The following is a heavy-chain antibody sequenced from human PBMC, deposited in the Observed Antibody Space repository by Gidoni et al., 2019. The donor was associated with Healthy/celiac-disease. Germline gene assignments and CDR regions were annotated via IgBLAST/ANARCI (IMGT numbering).Heavy chain of an antibody. J-gene: IGHJ6*02. V-gene: IGHV3-33*01. CDR3: ARDGEYMVRGVLGYYYGMDV. D-gene: IGHD3-10*01. CDR2: IWYDGSNK. Sequence: QVQLVESGGGVVQPGRSLRLSCAASAFTFSSYGLPWVRQAPGKGLEWVAVIWYDGSNKYYADSVKGRFTISRDNSKNTLYLQMNSLRAEDTAVYYCARDGEYMVRGVLGYYYGMDVWGQGTTVTVSS. CDR1: AFTFSSYG.